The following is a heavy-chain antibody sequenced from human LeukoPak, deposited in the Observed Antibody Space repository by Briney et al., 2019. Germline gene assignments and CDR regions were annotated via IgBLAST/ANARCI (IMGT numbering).Heavy chain of an antibody. Sequence: GGSLRLSCVASGFTFSSYWMHWVRQAPGKGLVWVSRINGDGSSTTYADSVKGRFTISRDNSKNTLYLQMNSLRAEDTAVYYCARDKDWGYFDYWGQGTLVTVSS. CDR1: GFTFSSYW. J-gene: IGHJ4*02. V-gene: IGHV3-74*01. CDR2: INGDGSST. CDR3: ARDKDWGYFDY. D-gene: IGHD3/OR15-3a*01.